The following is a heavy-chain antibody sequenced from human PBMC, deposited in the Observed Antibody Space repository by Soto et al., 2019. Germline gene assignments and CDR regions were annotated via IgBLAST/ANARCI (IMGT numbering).Heavy chain of an antibody. CDR3: ARALAYCGGDCYSALPFDY. D-gene: IGHD2-21*02. Sequence: SETLSLTCAVSGYSISSGYYWGWIRHPPGKGLEWIGSIYHSGSTYYNPSLKSRVTISVDTSKNQFSLKLSSVTAADTAVYYCARALAYCGGDCYSALPFDYWGQGTLVTVS. CDR2: IYHSGST. V-gene: IGHV4-38-2*01. CDR1: GYSISSGYY. J-gene: IGHJ4*02.